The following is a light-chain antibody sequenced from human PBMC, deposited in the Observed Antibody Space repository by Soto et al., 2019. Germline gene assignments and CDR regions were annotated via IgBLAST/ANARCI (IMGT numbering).Light chain of an antibody. CDR3: HQYAYSPWT. V-gene: IGKV3-20*01. CDR1: QSVGRDY. Sequence: EIVLTQSPATLSLSPGERATLSCRASQSVGRDYLGWYQQKPGQAPRLVIYNASNRASGIPARFSGSGSGTDFTLTISRLEPEDVAVYYCHQYAYSPWTFGQGTKVEVK. CDR2: NAS. J-gene: IGKJ1*01.